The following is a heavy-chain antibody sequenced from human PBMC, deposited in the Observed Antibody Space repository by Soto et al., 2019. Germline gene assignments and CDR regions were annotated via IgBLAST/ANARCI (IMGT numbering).Heavy chain of an antibody. D-gene: IGHD3-3*01. V-gene: IGHV3-23*01. CDR2: ISGSGGST. CDR3: AKDSVRFLEWLPLYPPYYYGMDV. J-gene: IGHJ6*02. Sequence: GGSLRLSCAASGFTFSSYAMSWVRQAPGKGLEWVSAISGSGGSTYYADSVKGRFTISRDNSKNTLYLQMNSLRAEDTAVYYCAKDSVRFLEWLPLYPPYYYGMDVWGQGTTVTVSS. CDR1: GFTFSSYA.